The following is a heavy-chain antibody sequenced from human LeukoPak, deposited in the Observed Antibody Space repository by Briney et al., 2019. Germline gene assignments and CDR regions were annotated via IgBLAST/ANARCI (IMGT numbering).Heavy chain of an antibody. J-gene: IGHJ4*02. CDR3: ARRGRGNSYGFPDY. CDR1: GGSFSGYY. Sequence: SETLSLTCVVYGGSFSGYYWTWIRQSPGKGLEWIGEINHSGSTNYNPSLKSRVTISIDTSKSQFSLKLSSVTAADTAVYYCARRGRGNSYGFPDYWGQGTLVTVSS. D-gene: IGHD5-18*01. V-gene: IGHV4-34*01. CDR2: INHSGST.